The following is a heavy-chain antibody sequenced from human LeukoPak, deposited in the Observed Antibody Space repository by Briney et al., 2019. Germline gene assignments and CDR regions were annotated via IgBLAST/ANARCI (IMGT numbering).Heavy chain of an antibody. V-gene: IGHV3-23*01. D-gene: IGHD2-21*02. CDR2: IGGSGDGT. Sequence: GGSLRLSCAASGFIFSRYAMSWVRQAPGKGLEWVSSIGGSGDGTYYTDSVKGRFTISRDNSKNILYLQMNSLRAEDTAVYYCAKDPQPSCGGDCYFDYWGQGTLVTVSS. J-gene: IGHJ4*02. CDR1: GFIFSRYA. CDR3: AKDPQPSCGGDCYFDY.